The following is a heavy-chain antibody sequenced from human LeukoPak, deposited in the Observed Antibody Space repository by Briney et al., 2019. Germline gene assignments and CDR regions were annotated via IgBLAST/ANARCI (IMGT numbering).Heavy chain of an antibody. CDR2: IYHSGST. CDR3: ARERQWLVPGRY. Sequence: SETLSLTCTVSGGSISSYYWGWIRQPPGKGLEWIGSIYHSGSTYYNPSLKSRVTISVDTSKNQFSLKLSSVTAADTAVCYCARERQWLVPGRYWGQGTLVTVSS. CDR1: GGSISSYY. D-gene: IGHD6-19*01. J-gene: IGHJ4*02. V-gene: IGHV4-38-2*02.